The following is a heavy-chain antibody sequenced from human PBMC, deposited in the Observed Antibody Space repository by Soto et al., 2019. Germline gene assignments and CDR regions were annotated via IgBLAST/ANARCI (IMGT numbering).Heavy chain of an antibody. CDR2: ISASGRTS. D-gene: IGHD3-22*01. V-gene: IGHV3-23*01. Sequence: EVQLLESGGDLVQPGGSLRLSCAASGFAFNTFAMNWVRQAPGKGLEWVSAISASGRTSYYADSVKGRFIISRDKSKSTLSLQLNSLRAEDTAVYYCAKVVNVYDSRAWYYDLWGRGTLVTVSS. J-gene: IGHJ2*01. CDR3: AKVVNVYDSRAWYYDL. CDR1: GFAFNTFA.